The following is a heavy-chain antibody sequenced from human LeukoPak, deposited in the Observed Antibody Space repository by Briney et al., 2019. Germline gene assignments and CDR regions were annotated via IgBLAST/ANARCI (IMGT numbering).Heavy chain of an antibody. V-gene: IGHV5-51*01. D-gene: IGHD6-19*01. CDR1: GYSFTNYW. Sequence: PGESLKISCQGSGYSFTNYWIGWVRQMPGKGLEWMGIIYPGDSDTRYSPSFQGQVTISADKSISTAYLHWSSLKASDTAMYYCARRGIAVAGTPAEYFQHWGQGTLVTVSS. J-gene: IGHJ1*01. CDR2: IYPGDSDT. CDR3: ARRGIAVAGTPAEYFQH.